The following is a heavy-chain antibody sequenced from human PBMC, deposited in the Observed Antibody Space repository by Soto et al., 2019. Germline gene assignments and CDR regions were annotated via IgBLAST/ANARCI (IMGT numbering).Heavy chain of an antibody. J-gene: IGHJ4*02. V-gene: IGHV3-48*01. D-gene: IGHD4-17*01. CDR3: ARGGTYGDYEDLDY. CDR1: GFTFSSYS. Sequence: GGSLRLSCAASGFTFSSYSMNWVRQAPGKGLEWVSYISSGSSSIFYADSVKGRFTISRDNAKNSLYLQMNSLRAEDTAVYYCARGGTYGDYEDLDYWGQGTLVTVSS. CDR2: ISSGSSSI.